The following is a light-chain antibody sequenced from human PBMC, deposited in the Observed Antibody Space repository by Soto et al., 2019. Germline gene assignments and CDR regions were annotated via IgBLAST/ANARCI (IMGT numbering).Light chain of an antibody. CDR1: QDSTKY. CDR3: QQYKSYWT. CDR2: DAS. Sequence: AIQLTQSPSSLSASVGDRVTITCRASQDSTKYLAWYQQKPGKAPKLLIYDASSLESGVPSRFSGSGSGTEFTLTISSLQPDDFATYYCQQYKSYWTFGQGTKVDIK. J-gene: IGKJ1*01. V-gene: IGKV1-13*02.